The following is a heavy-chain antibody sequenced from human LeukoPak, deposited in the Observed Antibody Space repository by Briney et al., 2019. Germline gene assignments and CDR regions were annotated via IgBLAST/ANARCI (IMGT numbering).Heavy chain of an antibody. CDR3: AKDRGYTSSWLTPDYYYYYGMDV. Sequence: GGSLRLSCAASGFTFSSCAMSWVRQAPGKGLEWVSAISGSGRSTYYADSVKGRFTISRDNSKNTLNLQMNSLRAEDTAVYYCAKDRGYTSSWLTPDYYYYYGMDVWGQGTTVTVSS. D-gene: IGHD6-13*01. J-gene: IGHJ6*02. CDR1: GFTFSSCA. V-gene: IGHV3-23*01. CDR2: ISGSGRST.